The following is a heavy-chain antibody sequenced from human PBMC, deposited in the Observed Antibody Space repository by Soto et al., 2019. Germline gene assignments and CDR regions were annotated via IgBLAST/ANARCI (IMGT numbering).Heavy chain of an antibody. CDR2: VSHDGRNT. D-gene: IGHD6-19*01. Sequence: VQLVESGGGVVQPGRSLRLSCAASGFTFSDYAMHWVRQAPGKGLEWVAVVSHDGRNTHYADSVKGRFTISRDSSKNTVSLEMTSLRAQDTTVYYCAKGGRQWLLTSDFNYWGQGALVTVSS. V-gene: IGHV3-30*18. CDR3: AKGGRQWLLTSDFNY. CDR1: GFTFSDYA. J-gene: IGHJ4*02.